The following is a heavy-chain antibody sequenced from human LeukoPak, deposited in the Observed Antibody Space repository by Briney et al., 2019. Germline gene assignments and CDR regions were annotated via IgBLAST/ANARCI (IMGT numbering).Heavy chain of an antibody. D-gene: IGHD6-13*01. CDR2: INPNSGDT. Sequence: GASVKVSCKASGYTFSGYYLHWVRQAPGQGLEWMGWINPNSGDTGYAQRFQGRVTMTRDTSIRKIYMEIYMELTGLRFDDTALYYCARWDGYSSSPDYWGQGTLVTVSS. CDR3: ARWDGYSSSPDY. V-gene: IGHV1-2*02. CDR1: GYTFSGYY. J-gene: IGHJ4*02.